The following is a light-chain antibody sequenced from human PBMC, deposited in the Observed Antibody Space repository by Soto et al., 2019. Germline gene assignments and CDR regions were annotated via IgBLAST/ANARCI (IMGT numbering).Light chain of an antibody. V-gene: IGKV1-27*01. CDR1: QAISNY. CDR2: ASS. J-gene: IGKJ1*01. Sequence: DIQMTQSPSSLSASVGDRVTMTCRASQAISNYVAWYQQKPGQVPKLLIYASSTLQSGVPSRFSGSGSGTDFTLTINSLQPEDVATYYCQKYNDDSRTFGQGTQVEVK. CDR3: QKYNDDSRT.